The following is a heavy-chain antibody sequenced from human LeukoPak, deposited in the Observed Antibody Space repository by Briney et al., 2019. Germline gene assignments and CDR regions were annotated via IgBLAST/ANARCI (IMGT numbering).Heavy chain of an antibody. J-gene: IGHJ4*02. D-gene: IGHD2-21*02. V-gene: IGHV4-31*03. Sequence: SQTLSLTCTVSGGSISSGGYYWSWLRQHPGKGLEWIGYIYYSGSTYYNPSLKSRVTISVDTSKNQFSLKLSSVTAADTAVYYCARGYGGDGVDYWGQGTLVTVSS. CDR1: GGSISSGGYY. CDR3: ARGYGGDGVDY. CDR2: IYYSGST.